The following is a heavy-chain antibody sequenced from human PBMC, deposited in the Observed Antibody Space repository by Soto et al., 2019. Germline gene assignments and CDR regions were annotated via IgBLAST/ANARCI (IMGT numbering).Heavy chain of an antibody. CDR1: GGTFSSYA. CDR3: ASRIWGAVTPFDY. V-gene: IGHV1-69*01. CDR2: IIPIFGTA. D-gene: IGHD3-16*01. J-gene: IGHJ4*02. Sequence: QVQLVQSGAEVKKPGSSVKVSCKASGGTFSSYAISWVRQAPGQGLEWMGGIIPIFGTANYAQKFQGRVTITADESTSTAYMELSSLRSEDTAVYYFASRIWGAVTPFDYWGQGTLSPSPQ.